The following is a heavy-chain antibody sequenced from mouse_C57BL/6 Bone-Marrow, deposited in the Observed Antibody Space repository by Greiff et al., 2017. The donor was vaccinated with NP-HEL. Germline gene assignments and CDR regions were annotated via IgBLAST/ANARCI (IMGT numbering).Heavy chain of an antibody. CDR1: GFTFSSYA. D-gene: IGHD4-1*01. J-gene: IGHJ4*01. V-gene: IGHV5-9-1*02. Sequence: EVKVVESGEGLVKPGGSLKLSCAASGFTFSSYAMSWVRQTPEKRLEWVAYISSGGDYIYYADTVKGRFTISRDNARNTLYLQMSSLKSEDTAMYYCTRDEEANWEDAMDYWGQGTSVTVSS. CDR3: TRDEEANWEDAMDY. CDR2: ISSGGDYI.